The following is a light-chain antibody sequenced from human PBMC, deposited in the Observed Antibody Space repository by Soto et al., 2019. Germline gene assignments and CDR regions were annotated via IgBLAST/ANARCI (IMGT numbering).Light chain of an antibody. Sequence: DIQMTQSPSSLSASVGDGVTITCRASESVSRFLNWYQQKPGKAPHLLIIGASTLQEGVPSRFSGNESGTELTLTISSVHPEEFATYYCQQTHSDQRTFGQGTRLDI. CDR3: QQTHSDQRT. CDR2: GAS. J-gene: IGKJ1*01. V-gene: IGKV1-39*01. CDR1: ESVSRF.